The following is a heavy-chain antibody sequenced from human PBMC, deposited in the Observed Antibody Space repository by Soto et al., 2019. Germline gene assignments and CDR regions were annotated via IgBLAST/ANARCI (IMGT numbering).Heavy chain of an antibody. V-gene: IGHV3-72*01. CDR1: GFIFSDHY. CDR3: TRSWKKAAAGAFDF. J-gene: IGHJ3*01. CDR2: IRDKVNSYTT. D-gene: IGHD6-25*01. Sequence: EVQLMESGGGLVQPGGSLRLSCAASGFIFSDHYMDWVRQAPGKGLEWVGRIRDKVNSYTTEYAASVKGRFTISRDDSKNSLYLQIKSLKTEDTAVYYWTRSWKKAAAGAFDFWGQGTMVTVSS.